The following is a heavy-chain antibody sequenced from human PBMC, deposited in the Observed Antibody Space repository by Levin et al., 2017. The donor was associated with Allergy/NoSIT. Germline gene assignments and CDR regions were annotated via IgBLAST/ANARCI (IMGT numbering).Heavy chain of an antibody. Sequence: LSPPLPFSSFSLLLFFSYWSWIRQHPGKGLEWIGYIYYSGSTYYNPSLKSRVTISVDTSKNQFSLKLSSVTAADTAVYYCASTLDRYCSGGSCYSGDYWGQGTLVTVSS. V-gene: IGHV4-31*03. CDR3: ASTLDRYCSGGSCYSGDY. CDR1: SFSLLLFFSY. CDR2: IYYSGST. J-gene: IGHJ4*02. D-gene: IGHD2-15*01.